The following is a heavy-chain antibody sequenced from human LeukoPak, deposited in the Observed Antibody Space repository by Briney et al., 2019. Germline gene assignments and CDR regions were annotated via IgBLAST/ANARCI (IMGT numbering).Heavy chain of an antibody. V-gene: IGHV4-39*01. D-gene: IGHD5-12*01. J-gene: IGHJ4*02. Sequence: PSETLPLTCTVSGGSISSSTYYWGWIRQPPGKGLEWIGSIYYSGNTYYNPSLKSRVTISVDTSKNQFSLKLSSVTAADTAVYYCSRRLRDRVDYWGQGTLVTVSS. CDR3: SRRLRDRVDY. CDR2: IYYSGNT. CDR1: GGSISSSTYY.